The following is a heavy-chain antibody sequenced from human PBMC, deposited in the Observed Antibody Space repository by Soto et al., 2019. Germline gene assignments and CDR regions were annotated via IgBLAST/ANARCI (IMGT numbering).Heavy chain of an antibody. CDR2: INHGGST. V-gene: IGHV4-34*01. D-gene: IGHD1-1*01. CDR1: GGSFSGYY. J-gene: IGHJ6*02. CDR3: ARRLERQYYYYGMDV. Sequence: SETLSLTCAVYGGSFSGYYWSWIRQPPGKGLEWIGEINHGGSTNYNPSLKSRVTISVDTSKNQFSLKLRSVTAADTAVYYCARRLERQYYYYGMDVWGQGTTVTVPS.